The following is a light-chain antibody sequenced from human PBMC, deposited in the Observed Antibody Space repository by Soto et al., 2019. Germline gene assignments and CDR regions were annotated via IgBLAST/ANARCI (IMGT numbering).Light chain of an antibody. CDR2: AAS. J-gene: IGKJ1*01. CDR3: QHYNSYSEA. V-gene: IGKV1-39*01. Sequence: DIQMTQSPSSLSASVGDRVTSTCRASQSISSYLNWYQQKPGKAPKLLIYAASSLQSGVPSRFSGSGSGTEFTLTISSLQPDDFATYYCQHYNSYSEAFGQGTKVDI. CDR1: QSISSY.